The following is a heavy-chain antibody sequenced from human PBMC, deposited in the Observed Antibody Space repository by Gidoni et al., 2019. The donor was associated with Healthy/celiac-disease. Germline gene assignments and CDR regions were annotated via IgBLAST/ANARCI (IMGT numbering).Heavy chain of an antibody. V-gene: IGHV3-23*01. Sequence: EVQLLESGGGLVQPGGSLRLSCAASGFTFSSYAMSWVRQAPGKGVEWVLGISVSVGSTYYADPLKGRFTISRDNSKNTLYLQMNSLRAEDTAVYYCSKSWGSGYPPPYYYYGMDVWGQGTTVTVSS. CDR2: ISVSVGST. D-gene: IGHD3-22*01. CDR1: GFTFSSYA. J-gene: IGHJ6*02. CDR3: SKSWGSGYPPPYYYYGMDV.